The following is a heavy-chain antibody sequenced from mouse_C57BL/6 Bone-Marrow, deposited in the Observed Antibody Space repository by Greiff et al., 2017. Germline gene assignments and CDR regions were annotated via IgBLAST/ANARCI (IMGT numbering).Heavy chain of an antibody. D-gene: IGHD1-1*01. CDR3: ARWTYGSSPYAMDY. V-gene: IGHV1-55*01. Sequence: VQLQQPGAELVKPGASVKMSCKASGYTFTSYWITWVKQRPGQGLEWIGDIYPGSGSTNYNEKFKSKATLTVDTSSSTAYMQLSSLTSEDSAVYYCARWTYGSSPYAMDYWGQGTSVTVSS. CDR1: GYTFTSYW. J-gene: IGHJ4*01. CDR2: IYPGSGST.